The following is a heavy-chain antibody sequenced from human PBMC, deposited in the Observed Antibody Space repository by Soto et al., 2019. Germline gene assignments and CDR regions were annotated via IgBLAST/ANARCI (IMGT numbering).Heavy chain of an antibody. J-gene: IGHJ6*02. D-gene: IGHD3-10*01. CDR3: AREGGLLRYYYYGMDV. CDR2: ISYDGSNK. CDR1: GFTFSSYA. Sequence: ESGGGVVQPGRSLRLSCAASGFTFSSYAMHWVRQAPGKGLEWVAVISYDGSNKYYADSVKGRFTISRDNSKNTLYLQMNSLRAEDTAVYYCAREGGLLRYYYYGMDVWGQGTTVTVSS. V-gene: IGHV3-30-3*01.